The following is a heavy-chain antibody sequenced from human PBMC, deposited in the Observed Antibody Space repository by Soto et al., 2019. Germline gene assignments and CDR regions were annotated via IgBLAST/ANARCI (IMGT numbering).Heavy chain of an antibody. Sequence: GESLKISCKGSGYSFTIYWIGWVRQMPGKGLEWMGIIYPGDSDTRYSPSFQGQVTISADKSISTAYLQWSSLKASDTAMYYCARXGPRVYYDNSDYYYYGMDVWGQGTTVTVYS. V-gene: IGHV5-51*01. CDR2: IYPGDSDT. D-gene: IGHD3-22*01. CDR3: ARXGPRVYYDNSDYYYYGMDV. J-gene: IGHJ6*02. CDR1: GYSFTIYW.